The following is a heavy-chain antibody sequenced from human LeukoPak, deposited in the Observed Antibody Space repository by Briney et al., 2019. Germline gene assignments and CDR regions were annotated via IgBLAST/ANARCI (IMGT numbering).Heavy chain of an antibody. D-gene: IGHD6-25*01. CDR2: VSYSGST. CDR1: GASISSYY. CDR3: VRHGSGDGSGYLDAFDI. Sequence: SETLSLTCTVSGASISSYYWSWVRQPPGKGLEWVGYVSYSGSTNYGPSLKSRVTISLDTSKNQFSLNLRSVTAADTAVYYCVRHGSGDGSGYLDAFDIWGQGTMVTVSS. V-gene: IGHV4-59*08. J-gene: IGHJ3*02.